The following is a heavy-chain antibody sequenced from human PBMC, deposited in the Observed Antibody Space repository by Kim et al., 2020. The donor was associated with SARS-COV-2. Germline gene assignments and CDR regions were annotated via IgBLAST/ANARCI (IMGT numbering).Heavy chain of an antibody. D-gene: IGHD3-10*01. CDR2: IYSGGST. J-gene: IGHJ3*02. Sequence: GGSLRLSCAASGFTVSSNYMSWVRQAPGKGLEWVSVIYSGGSTYYADSVKGRFTISRDNSKNTLYLQMNSLRAEDTAVYYCARGYYYGSGSYYPIDAFDIWGQGTMVTVSS. CDR1: GFTVSSNY. V-gene: IGHV3-53*01. CDR3: ARGYYYGSGSYYPIDAFDI.